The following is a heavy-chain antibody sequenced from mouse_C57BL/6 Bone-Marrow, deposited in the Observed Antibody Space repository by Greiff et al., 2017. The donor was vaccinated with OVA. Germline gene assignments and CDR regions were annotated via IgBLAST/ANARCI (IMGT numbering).Heavy chain of an antibody. V-gene: IGHV1-62-2*01. D-gene: IGHD2-1*01. J-gene: IGHJ4*01. CDR2: FYPGSGSI. CDR3: ARHEDRWANYLYAMDY. Sequence: VQLKQSGAELVKPGASVKLSCKASGYTFTEYTIHWVKQRSGQGLEWIGWFYPGSGSIKYNEKFKDKATLTADKSSSTGYMELSRLTSEDSAVYFCARHEDRWANYLYAMDYWGQGTSVTVSS. CDR1: GYTFTEYT.